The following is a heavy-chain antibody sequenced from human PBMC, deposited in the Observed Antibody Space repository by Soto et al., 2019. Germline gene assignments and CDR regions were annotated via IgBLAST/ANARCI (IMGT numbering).Heavy chain of an antibody. D-gene: IGHD3-22*01. CDR3: ARGPQRLYYSDSSGADFDP. CDR1: GYTFTSYD. Sequence: QVQLVQSGAEVKKPGASVKVSCKASGYTFTSYDINWVRQATGQGLEWMGWMNPNSGNTGYAQKLPGRGTMTRNTAISTAYMELSSLRSEDTAVYYCARGPQRLYYSDSSGADFDPWGQGTLVTVSS. J-gene: IGHJ5*02. V-gene: IGHV1-8*01. CDR2: MNPNSGNT.